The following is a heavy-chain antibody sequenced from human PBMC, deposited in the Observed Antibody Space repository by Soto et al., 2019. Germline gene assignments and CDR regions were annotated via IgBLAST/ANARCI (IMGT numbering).Heavy chain of an antibody. CDR1: GYTFTSYA. D-gene: IGHD6-13*01. Sequence: QVQLVQSGAEVKKPGASVKVSCKASGYTFTSYAMHWVRQAPGQRLEWMGWINAGNGNTKYSQKFQVRVTITRDTSASTAYMELSSLRSEDTAVYYCARVRGKQQLVAFDYWGQGTLVTVSS. V-gene: IGHV1-3*01. J-gene: IGHJ4*02. CDR3: ARVRGKQQLVAFDY. CDR2: INAGNGNT.